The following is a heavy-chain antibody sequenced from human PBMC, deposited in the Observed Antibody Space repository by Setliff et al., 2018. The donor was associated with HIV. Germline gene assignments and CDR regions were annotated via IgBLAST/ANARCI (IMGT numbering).Heavy chain of an antibody. CDR2: IYTSGST. Sequence: SETLSLTCSLSGGSIDSYFWSWIRQPPGKGLEWIGHIYTSGSTNYNPSLKSRLTISLDTKNQFSLRLSSVTAADTAVYYCARGEFYCGTDCYWTSFDYWGQGILVTVSS. V-gene: IGHV4-4*08. J-gene: IGHJ4*02. D-gene: IGHD2-21*02. CDR1: GGSIDSYF. CDR3: ARGEFYCGTDCYWTSFDY.